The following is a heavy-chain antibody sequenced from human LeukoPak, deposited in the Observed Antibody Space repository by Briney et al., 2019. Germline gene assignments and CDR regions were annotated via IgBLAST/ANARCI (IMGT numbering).Heavy chain of an antibody. CDR2: INHSGST. V-gene: IGHV4-34*01. D-gene: IGHD4-17*01. CDR3: ARGIRSTVTTSADY. CDR1: GGSFSGYY. Sequence: SETLSLTCAVYGGSFSGYYWSWIRHPPGKGLEWIGEINHSGSTNYNPSLKSRVTISVDTSKNQFSLKLSSVTAADTAVYYCARGIRSTVTTSADYWGQGTLVTVSS. J-gene: IGHJ4*02.